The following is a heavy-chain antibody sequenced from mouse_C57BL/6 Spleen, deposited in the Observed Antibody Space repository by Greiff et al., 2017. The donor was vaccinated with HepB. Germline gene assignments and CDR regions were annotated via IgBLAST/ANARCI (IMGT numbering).Heavy chain of an antibody. CDR2: IDPENGDT. J-gene: IGHJ1*03. V-gene: IGHV14-4*01. CDR3: TITTVVEYFDV. Sequence: EVQLQQSGAELVRPGASVKLSCTASGFNIKDDYMHWVKQRPEQGLEWIGWIDPENGDTEYASKFQGKATITADTSSNTAYLQLSSLTSEDTAVYYCTITTVVEYFDVWGTGTTVTVSS. D-gene: IGHD1-1*01. CDR1: GFNIKDDY.